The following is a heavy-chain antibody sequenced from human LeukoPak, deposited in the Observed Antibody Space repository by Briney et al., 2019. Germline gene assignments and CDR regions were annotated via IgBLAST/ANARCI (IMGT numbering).Heavy chain of an antibody. CDR2: ISAYNGNT. V-gene: IGHV1-18*01. CDR1: GYTFTSYG. J-gene: IGHJ6*02. CDR3: ARHRHFDWLSDYYYGMDV. Sequence: GASVKVSCKASGYTFTSYGISWVRQAPGQGLEWMGWISAYNGNTNYAQKFQGRVTMTRNTSISTAYMELSSLRSEDTAVYYCARHRHFDWLSDYYYGMDVWGQGTTVTVSS. D-gene: IGHD3-9*01.